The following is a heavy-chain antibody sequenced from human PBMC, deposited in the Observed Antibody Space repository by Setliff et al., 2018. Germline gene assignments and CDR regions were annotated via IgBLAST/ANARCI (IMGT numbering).Heavy chain of an antibody. Sequence: TLSLTCTVSGGSITSSSYYWGWLRQPPGKGPQWIGSIYYGGSTYYNPSLKSRAAFSINTSKNQFSLKLTSVTAADTALYYCATDGPAYPLGAFDVWGQGTMVTVS. V-gene: IGHV4-39*01. CDR2: IYYGGST. CDR3: ATDGPAYPLGAFDV. CDR1: GGSITSSSYY. J-gene: IGHJ3*01. D-gene: IGHD3-16*01.